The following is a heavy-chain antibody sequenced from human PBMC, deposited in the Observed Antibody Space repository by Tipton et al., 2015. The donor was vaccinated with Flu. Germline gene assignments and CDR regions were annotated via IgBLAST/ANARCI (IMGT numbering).Heavy chain of an antibody. CDR3: ARVYSSSSGRNAFDI. CDR1: GFTFSTYW. J-gene: IGHJ3*02. CDR2: IEQDGSEK. Sequence: SLRLSCAASGFTFSTYWMSWVRQAPGEGLEWVANIEQDGSEKYYVDSVKGRFTISRDNAKNSLYLQMNSLRAEETAVYYCARVYSSSSGRNAFDIWGQGKMVTVSS. D-gene: IGHD6-6*01. V-gene: IGHV3-7*01.